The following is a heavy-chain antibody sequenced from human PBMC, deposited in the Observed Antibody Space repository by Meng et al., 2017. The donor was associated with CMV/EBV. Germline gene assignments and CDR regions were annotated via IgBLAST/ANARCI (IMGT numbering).Heavy chain of an antibody. CDR2: INHSGHN. CDR1: GGSFSGYY. D-gene: IGHD1-26*01. V-gene: IGHV4-34*01. J-gene: IGHJ5*02. CDR3: ARGVGGWFDP. Sequence: LHRWGAGLLTTADALALTCSCHGGSFSGYYWSRVHQPPGKGLEGIGEINHSGHNNYNPSLKSRVTISVDTSKNQFSLKLSSVTAADTAVYYCARGVGGWFDPWGQGTLVTAPQ.